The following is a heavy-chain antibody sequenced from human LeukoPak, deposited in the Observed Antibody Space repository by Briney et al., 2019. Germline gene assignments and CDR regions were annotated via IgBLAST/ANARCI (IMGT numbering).Heavy chain of an antibody. CDR2: IYYSGST. Sequence: SETLSLTCTVSGGSISSSSYYWGWIRQPPGKGLEWIGSIYYSGSTYYNPSLKSRVTISVDTSKNQFSLKLSSVTAADTAVYYCAVCVGSGGNYYYYMDVWGKGTTVTISS. CDR1: GGSISSSSYY. CDR3: AVCVGSGGNYYYYMDV. V-gene: IGHV4-39*01. D-gene: IGHD3-10*01. J-gene: IGHJ6*03.